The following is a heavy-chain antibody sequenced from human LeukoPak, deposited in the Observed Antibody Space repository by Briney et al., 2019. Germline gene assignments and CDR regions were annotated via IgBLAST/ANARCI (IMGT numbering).Heavy chain of an antibody. J-gene: IGHJ5*02. D-gene: IGHD5-18*01. V-gene: IGHV2-5*02. CDR2: IYWDDDN. Sequence: SGPTLVNPTQTLTLTCTFSGFSLRTSGVGVGWIRQPPGKALEWLAVIYWDDDNRYSPSLRNRLTITKDTSKNQVVLKMTNMDPVDTATYYCAHRRYTAGYNWFDPWGQGTLVTVSS. CDR1: GFSLRTSGVG. CDR3: AHRRYTAGYNWFDP.